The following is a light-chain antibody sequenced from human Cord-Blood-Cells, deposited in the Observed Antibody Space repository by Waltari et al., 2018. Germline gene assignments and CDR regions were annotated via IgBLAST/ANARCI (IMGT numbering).Light chain of an antibody. CDR1: QSFLYSSNNKNY. V-gene: IGKV4-1*01. CDR2: WAS. J-gene: IGKJ4*01. CDR3: QQYYSTPLT. Sequence: DIVMTQSPDSLAVSLGESATINCKSSQSFLYSSNNKNYLAWYQQKPGQPPKLLIYWASTRESGVPDRFSGSGSGTDFTLTISSLQAEDVAVYYCQQYYSTPLTFGGGTKVEIK.